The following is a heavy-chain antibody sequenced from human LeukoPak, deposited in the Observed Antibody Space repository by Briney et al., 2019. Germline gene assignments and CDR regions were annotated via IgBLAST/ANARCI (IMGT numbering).Heavy chain of an antibody. J-gene: IGHJ6*04. V-gene: IGHV3-48*04. Sequence: GGSLRLSCAASKFTFSIYSMNWVRQAPGEGLEWVSYISSSGSTIYYADSVKGRFTISRDNAKNSLYLQMNSLRAEDTAVYYCAMWGSGDFSVWGKGTTVTISS. D-gene: IGHD3-10*01. CDR2: ISSSGSTI. CDR3: AMWGSGDFSV. CDR1: KFTFSIYS.